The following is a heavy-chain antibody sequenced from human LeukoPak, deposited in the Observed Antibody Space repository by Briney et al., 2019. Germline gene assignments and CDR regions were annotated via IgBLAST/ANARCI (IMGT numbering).Heavy chain of an antibody. CDR3: ARGSGYSSSRSDFDY. CDR2: IYSGGGT. V-gene: IGHV3-66*01. J-gene: IGHJ4*02. Sequence: GGSLRLSCAASGFTVSSNYMTWVRQAPGKGLEWVSVIYSGGGTFYADSVKARFTISRDNSKNTLYLQMNSLRADDTAVYYCARGSGYSSSRSDFDYWGQGTLVTVSS. D-gene: IGHD6-13*01. CDR1: GFTVSSNY.